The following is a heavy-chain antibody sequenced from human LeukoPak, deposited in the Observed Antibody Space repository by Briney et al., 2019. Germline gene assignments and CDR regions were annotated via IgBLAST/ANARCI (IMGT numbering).Heavy chain of an antibody. J-gene: IGHJ4*02. Sequence: GGSLRLSCAAAGFTFNNYAMTWVRQAPGKGLEWVSVINGGSGNSYYADSVRGRFTVSRDNSKNTLYLQMNSLRDEDTAVYYCAKGQGYNYGDSIDYWGQGTLVTASS. CDR1: GFTFNNYA. V-gene: IGHV3-23*01. CDR3: AKGQGYNYGDSIDY. D-gene: IGHD5-18*01. CDR2: INGGSGNS.